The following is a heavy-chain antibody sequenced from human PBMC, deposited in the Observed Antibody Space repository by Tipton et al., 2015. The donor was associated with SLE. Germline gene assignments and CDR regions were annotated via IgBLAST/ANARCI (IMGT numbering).Heavy chain of an antibody. CDR1: GDSISSGSYY. CDR3: ARGSGSYSLDY. V-gene: IGHV4-61*02. J-gene: IGHJ4*02. CDR2: IYNSGFT. D-gene: IGHD3-22*01. Sequence: TLSLTCTVSGDSISSGSYYWSWIRQPAGKGLEWIRRIYNSGFTSYNPSLQSRVTISVDTSENQFFLKLSSVTAADTAVYYCARGSGSYSLDYWGQGTLVTVSS.